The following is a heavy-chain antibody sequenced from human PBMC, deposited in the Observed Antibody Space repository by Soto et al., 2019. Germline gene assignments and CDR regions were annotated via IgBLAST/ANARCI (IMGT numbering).Heavy chain of an antibody. J-gene: IGHJ4*02. D-gene: IGHD4-17*01. CDR1: RLPFSSYA. Sequence: PGGSLRLSCAASRLPFSSYAMHWVRQAPGKGLEWVAVIWYDGSNKYYADSVKGRFTISRDNSKNTLSLQMNSLRAEDTAVYYCARDQQTTVPRGYFDSWGQGTLVTVSS. CDR2: IWYDGSNK. V-gene: IGHV3-33*01. CDR3: ARDQQTTVPRGYFDS.